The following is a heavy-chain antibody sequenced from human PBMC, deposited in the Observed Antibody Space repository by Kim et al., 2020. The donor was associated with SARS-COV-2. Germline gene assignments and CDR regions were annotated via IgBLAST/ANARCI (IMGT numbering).Heavy chain of an antibody. J-gene: IGHJ4*02. CDR1: GFTFSSYW. CDR2: INSDGSST. Sequence: GGSLRLSCAASGFTFSSYWMHWVRQAPGKGLVWVSRINSDGSSTSYADSVKGRFTISRDNAKNTLYLQMNSLRAEDTAVYYCARSPPGKAHSTVVDYWGQGTLVTVSS. CDR3: ARSPPGKAHSTVVDY. D-gene: IGHD2-15*01. V-gene: IGHV3-74*01.